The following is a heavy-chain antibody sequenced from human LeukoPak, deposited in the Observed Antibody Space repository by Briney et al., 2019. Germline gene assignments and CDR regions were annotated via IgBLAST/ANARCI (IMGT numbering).Heavy chain of an antibody. J-gene: IGHJ4*02. Sequence: ASVKLSCKASGYTFSSYYVHWVRQAPGQGLEWMGIINPSDGSTNYAQKFQGRVTMTRDTSMNTVYTELSSLRSEDTAVYYCARRGPPIDYWGQGILVTVSS. V-gene: IGHV1-46*01. CDR3: ARRGPPIDY. CDR2: INPSDGST. CDR1: GYTFSSYY. D-gene: IGHD1-26*01.